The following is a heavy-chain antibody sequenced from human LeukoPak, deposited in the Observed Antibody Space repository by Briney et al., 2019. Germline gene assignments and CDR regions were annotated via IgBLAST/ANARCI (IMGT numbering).Heavy chain of an antibody. Sequence: GGSLRLSCAASGFTFSSYAMSWVRQAPGKGLDCVSVISGSGGSTYYTDSVKGRFTISRDNSKNTLYLQMNSLRAEDTAVYYCAKRPEVTTSPFDYWGQGTLVTASS. J-gene: IGHJ4*02. V-gene: IGHV3-23*01. CDR2: ISGSGGST. CDR3: AKRPEVTTSPFDY. D-gene: IGHD2-21*02. CDR1: GFTFSSYA.